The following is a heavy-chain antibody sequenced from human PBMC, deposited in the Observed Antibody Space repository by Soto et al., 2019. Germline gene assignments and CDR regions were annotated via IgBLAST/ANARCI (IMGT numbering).Heavy chain of an antibody. CDR3: AKGGRQWLVTSDFNY. Sequence: VQLVESGGAGVQPGGSLRLPCAPSGLTFSDYARHWARQAPGKGLEGVAVVSHVGRNTHYADSVKGRFTISRDSSKNTVSLEMTSLRAEDTAVYYCAKGGRQWLVTSDFNYWGQGALVTVSS. CDR2: VSHVGRNT. J-gene: IGHJ4*02. D-gene: IGHD6-19*01. CDR1: GLTFSDYA. V-gene: IGHV3-30*18.